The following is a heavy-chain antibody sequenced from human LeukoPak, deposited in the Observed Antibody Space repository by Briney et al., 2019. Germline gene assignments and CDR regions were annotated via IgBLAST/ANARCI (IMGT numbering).Heavy chain of an antibody. Sequence: SETLSLTCTVSGGSISSSSYYWGWIRQPPGKGLEWIGSIYYSGSTYYNPSLKSRVTISVDTSKNQFSLKLSSVTAADTAVYYCARYDYVWGSYRPAYFDYWGQGTLVTVSS. V-gene: IGHV4-39*01. CDR2: IYYSGST. J-gene: IGHJ4*02. D-gene: IGHD3-16*02. CDR1: GGSISSSSYY. CDR3: ARYDYVWGSYRPAYFDY.